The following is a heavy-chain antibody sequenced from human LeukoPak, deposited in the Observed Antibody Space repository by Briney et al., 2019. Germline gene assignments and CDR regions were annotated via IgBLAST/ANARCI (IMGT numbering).Heavy chain of an antibody. V-gene: IGHV3-13*04. J-gene: IGHJ4*02. CDR2: INTAADT. D-gene: IGHD6-19*01. CDR1: GFAFSNYD. CDR3: VRAPPGTGWLIDH. Sequence: GGSLRLSCAASGFAFSNYDMLWVRQATGKGLEWVSAINTAADTYYPDSVEGRFTISRENAKSSLYLQMNSLRVGDTAVYYCVRAPPGTGWLIDHWGQGTLVAVSS.